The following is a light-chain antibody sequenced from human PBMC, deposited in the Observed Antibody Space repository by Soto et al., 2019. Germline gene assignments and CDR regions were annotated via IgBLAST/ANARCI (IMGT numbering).Light chain of an antibody. Sequence: QSVLTQPASVSGSPGQSITISCTGTSSDVGGYDYVSWYQQHPDKAPKLMIYAVSNRLSGVSNRFSGSKSGNTASLTISGLQAEDEAEYYCSSYTTSSTLVFGGGTKVTVL. CDR1: SSDVGGYDY. CDR3: SSYTTSSTLV. J-gene: IGLJ2*01. CDR2: AVS. V-gene: IGLV2-14*03.